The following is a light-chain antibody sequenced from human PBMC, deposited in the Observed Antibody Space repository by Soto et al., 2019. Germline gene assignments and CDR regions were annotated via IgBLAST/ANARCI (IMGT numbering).Light chain of an antibody. V-gene: IGKV3-20*01. CDR3: QQYAEGTPIT. J-gene: IGKJ5*01. Sequence: EIVLTQSPGTLSLSPGERATLSCRASQSVTSGYLAWYQQKPGQAPRLLIYDTSSRATGIPDRFSGSGSGTDFTLTISRLESDDFALYYCQQYAEGTPITFGQGTRLEIK. CDR1: QSVTSGY. CDR2: DTS.